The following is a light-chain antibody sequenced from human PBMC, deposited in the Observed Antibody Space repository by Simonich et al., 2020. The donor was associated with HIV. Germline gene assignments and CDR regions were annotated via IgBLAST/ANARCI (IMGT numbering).Light chain of an antibody. CDR2: WAS. V-gene: IGKV4-1*01. CDR1: QSVLYSSNNKNY. J-gene: IGKJ1*01. Sequence: DIVMTQSPDSLAGSLGERATINCKSSQSVLYSSNNKNYLAWYQQKPGQPPKLLIYWASTRESGVPDRFSGSGSGTDFTLTISSLQAADVAVYYCQQYYSTRTFGQGTKVEIK. CDR3: QQYYSTRT.